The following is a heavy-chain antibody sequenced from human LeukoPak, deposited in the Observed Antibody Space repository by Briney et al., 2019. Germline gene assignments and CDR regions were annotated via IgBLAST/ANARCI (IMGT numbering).Heavy chain of an antibody. CDR2: ISNSGGGT. CDR3: ARPAYSSSWYYFEY. Sequence: GGSLRLSCAASGFTFSSFAMSWVRLAPGKGLEWVSSISNSGGGTYYAESVKGRFTISRDNSKNTLYLQMSSLRAEDTAIYYCARPAYSSSWYYFEYWGQGTLVTVST. CDR1: GFTFSSFA. D-gene: IGHD6-13*01. J-gene: IGHJ4*02. V-gene: IGHV3-23*01.